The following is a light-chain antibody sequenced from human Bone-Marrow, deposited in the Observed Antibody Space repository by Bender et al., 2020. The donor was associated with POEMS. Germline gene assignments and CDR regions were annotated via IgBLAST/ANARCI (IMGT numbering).Light chain of an antibody. CDR2: EGS. Sequence: QSALTQPASVSGSPGQSITISCTGTSSDIGGYNYVSWYQQHPGKAPKLMIYEGSKRPSGVSNRFSGSKSGNPASLTISGLQAEDEADYYCCSYAGSSILFGGGTKLTVL. J-gene: IGLJ3*02. CDR3: CSYAGSSIL. V-gene: IGLV2-23*01. CDR1: SSDIGGYNY.